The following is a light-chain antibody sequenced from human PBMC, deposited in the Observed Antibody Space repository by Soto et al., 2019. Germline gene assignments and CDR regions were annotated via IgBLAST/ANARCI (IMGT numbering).Light chain of an antibody. CDR1: QSISSY. V-gene: IGKV1-39*01. CDR2: AAS. Sequence: DIHMSQSQPSMTASVVAGVTITFRASQSISSYLNWYQQKPGKAPKLLIYAASSLQSGVPSRFSGSGSGTDFTLTISSLQPEDFATYYCQRSYSTPLPFGGVTKVDVK. J-gene: IGKJ4*01. CDR3: QRSYSTPLP.